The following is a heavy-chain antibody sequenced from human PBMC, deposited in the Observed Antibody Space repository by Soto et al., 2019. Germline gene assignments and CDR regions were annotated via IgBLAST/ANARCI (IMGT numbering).Heavy chain of an antibody. CDR3: ARDRPGFDY. CDR1: GGSVSSGSYY. J-gene: IGHJ4*02. V-gene: IGHV4-61*01. D-gene: IGHD6-6*01. Sequence: QVQLQESGPGLVKPSETLSLTCTVSGGSVSSGSYYWSWIRQPPGKGLEWIGYIYYSGSTNHNPSLQSRVTISVDTSKNQFSLKLSSVTAADTAVYYCARDRPGFDYWGQGTLVTVSS. CDR2: IYYSGST.